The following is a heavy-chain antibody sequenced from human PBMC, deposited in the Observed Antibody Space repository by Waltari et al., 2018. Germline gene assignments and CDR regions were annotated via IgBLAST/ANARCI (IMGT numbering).Heavy chain of an antibody. Sequence: QVQLVQSGAEVKKPGASVKVSCKDSGYTFTSYAMHWVRQAPGQRLEWMGWINAGNGNTKYSQKFQGRVTITRDTSASTAYMELSSLRSEDTAVYYCARGLLTAVGYGDYWGQGTLVTVSS. CDR3: ARGLLTAVGYGDY. D-gene: IGHD2-2*03. V-gene: IGHV1-3*01. J-gene: IGHJ4*02. CDR1: GYTFTSYA. CDR2: INAGNGNT.